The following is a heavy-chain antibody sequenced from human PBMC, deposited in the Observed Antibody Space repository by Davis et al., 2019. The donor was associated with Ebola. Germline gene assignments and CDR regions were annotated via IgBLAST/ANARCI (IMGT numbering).Heavy chain of an antibody. V-gene: IGHV3-30*14. CDR2: IAYDGTTQ. J-gene: IGHJ1*01. Sequence: PGGSLRLSCAASGFTFRNYAIHWVRQAPGKGLEWVAVIAYDGTTQYYADSVKGRFTISRDNSNNTLYLQMDTLRTEDTAVYHCARGISGGTVTLGDWGQGTLVTVSS. CDR3: ARGISGGTVTLGD. CDR1: GFTFRNYA. D-gene: IGHD3-16*01.